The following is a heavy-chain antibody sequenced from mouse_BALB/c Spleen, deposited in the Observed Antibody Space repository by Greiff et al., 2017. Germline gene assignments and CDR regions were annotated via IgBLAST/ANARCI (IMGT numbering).Heavy chain of an antibody. D-gene: IGHD2-2*01. Sequence: EVQVVESGGGLVKPGGSLKLSCAASGFTFSSYTMSWVRQTPEKRLEWVATISSGGSYTYYPDSVKGRFTISRDNAKNTLYLQMSSLKSEDTAMYYCTRGGGYDSYWGQGTLVTVSA. CDR3: TRGGGYDSY. J-gene: IGHJ3*01. CDR2: ISSGGSYT. V-gene: IGHV5-6-4*01. CDR1: GFTFSSYT.